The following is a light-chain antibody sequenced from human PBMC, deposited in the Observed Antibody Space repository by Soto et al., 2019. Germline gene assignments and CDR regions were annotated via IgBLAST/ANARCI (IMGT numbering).Light chain of an antibody. V-gene: IGKV3-20*01. CDR1: QSVSSN. CDR3: QQYNNWPRT. CDR2: GAS. J-gene: IGKJ1*01. Sequence: EIVLTQSPATLSLSPGERATLSCRASQSVSSNLAWYQQKPGQAPRLLIYGASSRATGIPDRFSGSGSGTDFTLTIPRLEPEDFAVYYCQQYNNWPRTFGQGTKVDIK.